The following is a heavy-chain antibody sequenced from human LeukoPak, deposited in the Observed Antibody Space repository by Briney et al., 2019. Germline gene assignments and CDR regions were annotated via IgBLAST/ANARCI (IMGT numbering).Heavy chain of an antibody. CDR2: IYWDDDT. Sequence: SGPTLVKPTQTLTLTCTFSGFSLSTRGVGVGWIRQPPGKALEWLALIYWDDDTRYSPSLKSRLTITKDTSKNQVVLTMTNMDPVDTATYYCAHRGRYCSSTSCYAAFDYWGQGTLVTVSS. V-gene: IGHV2-5*02. J-gene: IGHJ4*02. CDR1: GFSLSTRGVG. D-gene: IGHD2-2*01. CDR3: AHRGRYCSSTSCYAAFDY.